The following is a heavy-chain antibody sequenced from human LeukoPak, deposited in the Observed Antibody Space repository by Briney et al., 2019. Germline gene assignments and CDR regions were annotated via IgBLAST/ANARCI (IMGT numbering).Heavy chain of an antibody. Sequence: GASVKVSCKASGYTFTSYGISWVRQAPGQGLEWMGWISAYNGNTNYAQKLQGRVTMTTDTSTSTAYMELRSLRSDDTAVYYCARDRAPYDSSGYMTDYWGQGTLVTVSS. J-gene: IGHJ4*02. CDR3: ARDRAPYDSSGYMTDY. CDR1: GYTFTSYG. V-gene: IGHV1-18*01. D-gene: IGHD3-22*01. CDR2: ISAYNGNT.